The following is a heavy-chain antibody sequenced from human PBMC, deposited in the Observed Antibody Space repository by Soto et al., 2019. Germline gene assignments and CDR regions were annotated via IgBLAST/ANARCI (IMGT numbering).Heavy chain of an antibody. CDR2: IYPGDSDT. Sequence: GESLNISCKGSGYIFRSYWISWVRQMPGKGVGWMGIIYPGDSDTRYRPSFQGQVTISADTSISTSYLQWSNLKASDSAMYYCSRQAGWSKGDDSWGQGTLVTVSS. D-gene: IGHD2-15*01. CDR1: GYIFRSYW. J-gene: IGHJ4*02. V-gene: IGHV5-51*01. CDR3: SRQAGWSKGDDS.